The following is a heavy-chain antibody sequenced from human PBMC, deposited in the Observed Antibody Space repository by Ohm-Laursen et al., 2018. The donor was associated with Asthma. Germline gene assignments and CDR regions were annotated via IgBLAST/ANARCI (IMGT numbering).Heavy chain of an antibody. CDR1: GGPITNHY. V-gene: IGHV4-59*11. CDR2: IDYRCTT. Sequence: GTLSLTCTVSGGPITNHYWTWIRPPPGQGLEWLGFIDYRCTTNYNASLKSRVTISLDTSKNQFSLNLYSVTAADTAVYFCARLSISGFYSWIDPWGQGTLVTVSS. D-gene: IGHD2-21*01. J-gene: IGHJ5*02. CDR3: ARLSISGFYSWIDP.